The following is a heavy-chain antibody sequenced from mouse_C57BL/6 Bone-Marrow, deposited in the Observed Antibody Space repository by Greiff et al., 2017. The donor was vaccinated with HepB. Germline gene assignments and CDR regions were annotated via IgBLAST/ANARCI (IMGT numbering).Heavy chain of an antibody. J-gene: IGHJ4*01. CDR2: ISNGGGST. Sequence: EVMLVESGGGLVQPGGSLKLSCAASGFTFSDYYMYWVRQTPEKRLEWVAYISNGGGSTYYPDTVKGRFTISRDNAKNTLYLQMSRLKSEDTAMYYCARHLYYYAMDYWGQGTSVTVSS. CDR3: ARHLYYYAMDY. D-gene: IGHD2-3*01. V-gene: IGHV5-12*01. CDR1: GFTFSDYY.